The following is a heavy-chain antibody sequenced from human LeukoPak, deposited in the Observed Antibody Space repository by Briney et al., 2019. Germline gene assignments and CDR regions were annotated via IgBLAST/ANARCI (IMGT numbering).Heavy chain of an antibody. D-gene: IGHD1-26*01. J-gene: IGHJ4*02. V-gene: IGHV4-59*08. Sequence: PSETLSFTCTVSGGSIRSYYWSWIRQPPGKGLEWIAHIHDSGSTSYNPSLKSRLTMSVDTSKNQFSLRLSSVTAADTAVYYCARHSNAGSYPLDHWGQGTLVTVS. CDR3: ARHSNAGSYPLDH. CDR1: GGSIRSYY. CDR2: IHDSGST.